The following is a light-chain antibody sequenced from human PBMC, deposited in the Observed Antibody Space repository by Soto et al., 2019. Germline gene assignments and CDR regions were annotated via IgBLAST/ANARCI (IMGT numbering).Light chain of an antibody. V-gene: IGKV1-17*01. J-gene: IGKJ3*01. CDR2: AAS. CDR1: QGIRND. CDR3: LQHNNYPFT. Sequence: DIQMTQSPSSLSASVGDRVTITCRASQGIRNDLVWYQQKPGNAPKRLIYAASSLQSGVPSRFSGSASGTEFTIAISSLQPEDFATYYCLQHNNYPFTFGPGTKVDIK.